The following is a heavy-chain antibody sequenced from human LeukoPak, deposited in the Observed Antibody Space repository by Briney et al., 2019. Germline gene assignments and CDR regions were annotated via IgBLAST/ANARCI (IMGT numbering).Heavy chain of an antibody. CDR1: GFTFSSYG. CDR2: ISYDGSNK. V-gene: IGHV3-30*18. Sequence: GRSLRLSCAASGFTFSSYGMHWVRQAPGKGLEWVAVISYDGSNKYYADSVKGRFTISRDNSKNTLYLQMNSLRAEDTAVYYCAKAGATFDYWGQGTLVTVSS. CDR3: AKAGATFDY. D-gene: IGHD1-26*01. J-gene: IGHJ4*02.